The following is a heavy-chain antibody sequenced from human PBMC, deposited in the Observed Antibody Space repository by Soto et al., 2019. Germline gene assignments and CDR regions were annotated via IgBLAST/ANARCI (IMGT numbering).Heavy chain of an antibody. CDR3: ASTGRSSSPRGVYYYYYYMDV. Sequence: SETLSLTCAVYGGSFSGYYWSWIRQPPGKGLEWIGEINHSGSTNYNPSLKSRVTISVDTSKNQFSLKLSSVTAADTAVYYCASTGRSSSPRGVYYYYYYMDVWGKGTTVTVSS. CDR2: INHSGST. D-gene: IGHD6-6*01. V-gene: IGHV4-34*01. J-gene: IGHJ6*03. CDR1: GGSFSGYY.